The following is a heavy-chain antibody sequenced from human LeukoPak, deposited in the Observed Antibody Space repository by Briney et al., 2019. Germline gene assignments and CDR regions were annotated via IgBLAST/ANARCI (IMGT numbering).Heavy chain of an antibody. CDR2: IYYSGST. Sequence: SETLSLTCTVSGGSISSYYWSWIRQPPGKGLEWIGYIYYSGSTNYKPSLTSRVTISVDTSKNQFSLKLSSVTAADTAVYYCARASSYCGGDCYPNWFDPWGQGTLVTVSS. CDR3: ARASSYCGGDCYPNWFDP. V-gene: IGHV4-59*01. CDR1: GGSISSYY. J-gene: IGHJ5*02. D-gene: IGHD2-21*02.